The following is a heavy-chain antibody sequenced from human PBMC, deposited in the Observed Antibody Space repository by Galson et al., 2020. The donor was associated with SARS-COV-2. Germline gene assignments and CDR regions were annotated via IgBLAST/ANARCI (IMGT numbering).Heavy chain of an antibody. CDR1: GFTFDDYA. J-gene: IGHJ4*02. CDR2: ISWNSGSI. Sequence: GGSLRLSCAASGFTFDDYAMHWVRQAPGKGLEWVSGISWNSGSIGYADSVKGRFTISRDNAKNSLYLQMNSLRAEDTALYYCAKDSSNGDYVFGENDYWGQGTLVTVSS. D-gene: IGHD4-17*01. CDR3: AKDSSNGDYVFGENDY. V-gene: IGHV3-9*01.